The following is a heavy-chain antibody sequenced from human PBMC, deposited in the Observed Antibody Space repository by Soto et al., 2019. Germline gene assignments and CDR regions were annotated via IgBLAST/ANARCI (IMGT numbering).Heavy chain of an antibody. CDR2: INHSGST. V-gene: IGHV4-34*01. CDR1: GGSFSGYY. CDR3: ARGFSRGYSYGPRYNWFDP. Sequence: QVQLQQWGAGLLKPSETLSLTCAVYGGSFSGYYWSWIRQPPGKGLEWIGEINHSGSTNYNPSLKRRVTISVDTSKNQFSLKLSSVTAADTAVYYCARGFSRGYSYGPRYNWFDPWGQGTLVTVSS. D-gene: IGHD5-18*01. J-gene: IGHJ5*02.